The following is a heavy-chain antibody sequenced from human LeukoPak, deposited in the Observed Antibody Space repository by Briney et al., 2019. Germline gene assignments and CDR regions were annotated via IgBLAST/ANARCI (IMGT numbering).Heavy chain of an antibody. CDR2: ISSNGGGT. CDR1: GFTFSSYD. J-gene: IGHJ4*02. D-gene: IGHD1-26*01. V-gene: IGHV3-64*01. Sequence: AGRSLRLSCAASGFTFSSYDMHWVRQAPRKGLEYVSTISSNGGGTYYANSVKARFTISRDNSQNTLYLQMGSLRDEDRAVYYCARDQGGRYWGYFEYWGQGTLVTVSS. CDR3: ARDQGGRYWGYFEY.